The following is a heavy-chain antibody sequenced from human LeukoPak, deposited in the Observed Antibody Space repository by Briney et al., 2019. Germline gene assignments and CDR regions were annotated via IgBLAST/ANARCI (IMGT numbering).Heavy chain of an antibody. V-gene: IGHV3-30*18. D-gene: IGHD5-18*01. Sequence: GGSLRLSCAASGFTFSSYGMHWVRQAPGKGLEWVAVISYDGSNKYYADSVKGRFTISRDNSKNTLYLQMNSLRAEDTAVYYCAKDGDTAMATYYFDYWGQGTLVTVSS. CDR3: AKDGDTAMATYYFDY. CDR1: GFTFSSYG. CDR2: ISYDGSNK. J-gene: IGHJ4*02.